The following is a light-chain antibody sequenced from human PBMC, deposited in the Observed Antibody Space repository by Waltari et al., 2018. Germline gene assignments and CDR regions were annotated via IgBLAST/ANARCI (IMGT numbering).Light chain of an antibody. CDR2: DAS. CDR3: QQYDNLPLYT. Sequence: DIQMTQSPSSLSASVGDRVTITCQASQYLSNYLNWYQQKPGKAPKLLIYDASNLETGVPSRFSGSGSGTDFTFTISSLQPEDIATYYCQQYDNLPLYTFGQGTKLEIK. V-gene: IGKV1-33*01. J-gene: IGKJ2*01. CDR1: QYLSNY.